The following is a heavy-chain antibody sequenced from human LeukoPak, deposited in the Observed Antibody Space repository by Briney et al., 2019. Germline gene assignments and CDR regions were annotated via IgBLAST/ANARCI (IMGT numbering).Heavy chain of an antibody. CDR1: EFTFSSYS. CDR2: ITNSGNSK. D-gene: IGHD1-26*01. CDR3: IKDRIGTWSFDH. J-gene: IGHJ4*02. V-gene: IGHV3-48*01. Sequence: GGSLRLSCAASEFTFSSYSMNWVRQAPGKGLEWVSYITNSGNSKSYAESVKGRFTISRDNSKNTLYLQLSSLRVEDTAVYYCIKDRIGTWSFDHWGQGTLLTVSS.